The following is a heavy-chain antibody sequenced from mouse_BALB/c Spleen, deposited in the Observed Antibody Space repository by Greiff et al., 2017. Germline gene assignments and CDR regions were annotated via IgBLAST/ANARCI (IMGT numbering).Heavy chain of an antibody. D-gene: IGHD4-1*01. Sequence: EVQLQQSGPELVKPGASVKIPCKASGYTFTDSNMDWVKQSHGKSLEWIGDINPNNGGTIYNQKFKGKATLTVDKSSSTAYMELRSLTSEDTAVYYCARRDWDEHYAMDYWGQGTSVTVSS. CDR1: GYTFTDSN. J-gene: IGHJ4*01. CDR2: INPNNGGT. V-gene: IGHV1-18*01. CDR3: ARRDWDEHYAMDY.